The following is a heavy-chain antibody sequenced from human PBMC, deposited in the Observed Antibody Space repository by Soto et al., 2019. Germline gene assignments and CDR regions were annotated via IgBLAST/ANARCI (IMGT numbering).Heavy chain of an antibody. CDR1: GFTFSNYA. CDR2: FSGSGGST. D-gene: IGHD3-3*01. J-gene: IGHJ6*02. Sequence: EVQLLESGGGLVQPGGSLRLSCAAAGFTFSNYALTWVRQSPGKGLEWVSTFSGSGGSTYYEDSVRGRFTISRDNSKNTLVLQMNSLRVEDTAIYYCARDWTGDTCPCLDVWGQGTTVSVSS. CDR3: ARDWTGDTCPCLDV. V-gene: IGHV3-23*01.